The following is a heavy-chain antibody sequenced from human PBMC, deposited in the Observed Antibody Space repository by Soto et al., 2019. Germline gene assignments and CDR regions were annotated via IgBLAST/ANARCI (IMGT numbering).Heavy chain of an antibody. Sequence: ASVKVSCKASGYTFTSYGISWVRQAPGQGLEWMGWISAYNGNTNYAQKLQGRVTMTTDTSTSTAYMELRSLRSDDTAVYYCARDRPNYYGSGSYYNVYYYGMDGWGQGTTVT. CDR3: ARDRPNYYGSGSYYNVYYYGMDG. J-gene: IGHJ6*02. D-gene: IGHD3-10*01. V-gene: IGHV1-18*04. CDR1: GYTFTSYG. CDR2: ISAYNGNT.